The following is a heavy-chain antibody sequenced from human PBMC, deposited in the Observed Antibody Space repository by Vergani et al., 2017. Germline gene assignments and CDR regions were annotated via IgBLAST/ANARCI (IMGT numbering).Heavy chain of an antibody. V-gene: IGHV3-30-3*01. CDR1: GFTFSSYA. D-gene: IGHD5-24*01. J-gene: IGHJ3*02. CDR3: ARHGNAFDI. CDR2: ISYDGSNK. Sequence: QVQLVESGGGVVQPGRSLRLSCAASGFTFSSYAMHWVRQAPGKGLEWVAVISYDGSNKYYADSVKGRFTISRDNSKNTLYLQMNSLRAEDTAVYYCARHGNAFDIWSEGTMVTVSS.